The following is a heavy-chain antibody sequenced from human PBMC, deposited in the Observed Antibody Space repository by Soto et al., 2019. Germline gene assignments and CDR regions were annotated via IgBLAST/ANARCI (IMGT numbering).Heavy chain of an antibody. V-gene: IGHV3-48*01. CDR2: ISSSSSTI. D-gene: IGHD2-2*01. CDR1: GFTFSSYS. J-gene: IGHJ4*02. Sequence: LRLSCAASGFTFSSYSMNWVRQAPGKGLEWVSYISSSSSTIYYADSVKGRFTISRDNAKNSLYLQMNSLRAEDTAVYYCARGPPYCSSTSCNLKIFDYWGQGTLVTVSS. CDR3: ARGPPYCSSTSCNLKIFDY.